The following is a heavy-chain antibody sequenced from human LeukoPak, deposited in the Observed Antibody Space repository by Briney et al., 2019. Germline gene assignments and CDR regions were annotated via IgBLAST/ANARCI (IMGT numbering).Heavy chain of an antibody. CDR1: GFTFSSYG. V-gene: IGHV3-33*01. J-gene: IGHJ4*02. CDR2: IWYDGSNK. CDR3: ARDGREGGLDY. Sequence: PGRSLRLSCAASGFTFSSYGMHWVRQAPGKGLEWVAVIWYDGSNKYYADSVKGRFTISRDNSKNTLYLQMNSLRAEDTAVYYCARDGREGGLDYWGQGTLVTVSS. D-gene: IGHD1-26*01.